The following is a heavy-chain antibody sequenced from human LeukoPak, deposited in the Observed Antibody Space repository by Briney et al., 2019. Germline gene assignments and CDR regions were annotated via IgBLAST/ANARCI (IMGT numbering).Heavy chain of an antibody. Sequence: GGSLRLSCAASGFTFNSYGIHWVRQAPGKGLEWGAVIWYDGNNKYYADSVKGRFTISRGSSKNTMYLQMNSLRAEDTAVYYCAREHTTVTSLLDYWGQGTLVTVSS. J-gene: IGHJ4*02. D-gene: IGHD4-17*01. CDR1: GFTFNSYG. V-gene: IGHV3-33*01. CDR3: AREHTTVTSLLDY. CDR2: IWYDGNNK.